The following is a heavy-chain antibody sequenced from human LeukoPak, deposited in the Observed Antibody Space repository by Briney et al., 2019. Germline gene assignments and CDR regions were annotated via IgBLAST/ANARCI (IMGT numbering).Heavy chain of an antibody. V-gene: IGHV1-69*05. Sequence: SVTVSCKASGGTFSSYAISWVLQAPGQGLEWMGGIIPIFGTANYAQKFQGRVTITTDESTSTAYMELSSLRSEDTAVYYCASPPVVTTLYYFDYWGQGTLVTVSS. J-gene: IGHJ4*02. CDR3: ASPPVVTTLYYFDY. CDR1: GGTFSSYA. CDR2: IIPIFGTA. D-gene: IGHD3-22*01.